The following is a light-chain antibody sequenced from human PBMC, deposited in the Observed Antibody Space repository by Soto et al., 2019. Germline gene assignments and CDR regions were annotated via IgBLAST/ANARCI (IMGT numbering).Light chain of an antibody. V-gene: IGKV1-39*01. CDR3: QQTYSPPWT. J-gene: IGKJ1*01. CDR1: QIISYY. Sequence: QMTQSPSSLSASIGDRVTITCRASQIISYYLCWYQHKPGKAPKVLICGASSWQSGVPSRFSGSESWTDFSLTIISLQPEDFATYYCQQTYSPPWTFGQGTNVEI. CDR2: GAS.